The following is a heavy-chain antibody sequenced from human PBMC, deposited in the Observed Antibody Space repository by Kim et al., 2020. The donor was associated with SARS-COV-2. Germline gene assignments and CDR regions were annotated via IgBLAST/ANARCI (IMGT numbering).Heavy chain of an antibody. Sequence: GGSLRLSCAASGFTFSSYAMSWVRQAPGKGLEWVSAISGSGGSTYYADSVKGRFTISRDNSKNTLYLQMNSLRAEDTAVYYCANGAYYYDSSDMYYFDYWGQGTLVTVSS. CDR1: GFTFSSYA. D-gene: IGHD3-22*01. CDR2: ISGSGGST. CDR3: ANGAYYYDSSDMYYFDY. V-gene: IGHV3-23*01. J-gene: IGHJ4*02.